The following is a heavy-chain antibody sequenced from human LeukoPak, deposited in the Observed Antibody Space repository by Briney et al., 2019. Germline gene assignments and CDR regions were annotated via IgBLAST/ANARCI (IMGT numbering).Heavy chain of an antibody. CDR2: IYSGGST. CDR1: GFTFSSNY. Sequence: GGSLRLSCAASGFTFSSNYMSWVRQAPGKGLEWVSVIYSGGSTYYADSVKGRFTISRDNSKNTLYLQMNSLRAEDTAVYYCARDPNGDYIGTFDMWGRGTMVTVSS. J-gene: IGHJ3*02. V-gene: IGHV3-53*01. D-gene: IGHD4-17*01. CDR3: ARDPNGDYIGTFDM.